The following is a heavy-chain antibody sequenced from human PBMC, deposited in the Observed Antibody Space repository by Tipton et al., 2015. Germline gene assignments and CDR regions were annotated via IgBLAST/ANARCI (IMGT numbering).Heavy chain of an antibody. J-gene: IGHJ4*02. V-gene: IGHV1-69*01. CDR1: GGTFSTYA. D-gene: IGHD4-23*01. CDR2: IIPAFGTT. CDR3: ARARGRHGGLFDS. Sequence: QSGAEVKKPGSSVNVSCRASGGTFSTYAISWVRQAPGQGLEWMGGIIPAFGTTNYAQKFQGRVTLTADESTSTAYMDLSSLRSEDTAVYYCARARGRHGGLFDSWGQGILVTVSS.